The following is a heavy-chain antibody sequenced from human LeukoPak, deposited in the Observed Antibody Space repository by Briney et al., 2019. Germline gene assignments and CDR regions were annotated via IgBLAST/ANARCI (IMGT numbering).Heavy chain of an antibody. V-gene: IGHV3-30-3*01. J-gene: IGHJ4*02. D-gene: IGHD4-11*01. CDR3: ARESFMTTAYFDY. CDR2: ISYDGSNK. CDR1: GFTFSSYA. Sequence: GRSLRLSCAASGFTFSSYAMHWVRQAPGKGLEWVAVISYDGSNKYYADSVKGRYTISRDNSKNTLYLQMNSLRAEDTAVYYCARESFMTTAYFDYWGQGTLVTVSS.